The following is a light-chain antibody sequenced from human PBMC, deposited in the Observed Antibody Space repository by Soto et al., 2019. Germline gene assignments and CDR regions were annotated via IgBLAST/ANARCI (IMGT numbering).Light chain of an antibody. V-gene: IGLV2-11*01. CDR2: DVS. CDR3: CSYAGSYTLGV. Sequence: QSALTQPRSVSGSPGQSVTISCTGTSSDVGGYNYVSWYQQHQGKAPKLMIYDVSKRPSRVPDRFSGSKSGNTASLTISGLQAADEAEYYCCSYAGSYTLGVFGTGTKMTVL. J-gene: IGLJ1*01. CDR1: SSDVGGYNY.